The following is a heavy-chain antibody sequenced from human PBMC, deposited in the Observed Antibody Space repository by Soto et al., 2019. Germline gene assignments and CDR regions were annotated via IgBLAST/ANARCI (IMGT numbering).Heavy chain of an antibody. CDR2: IRSKANSYAT. J-gene: IGHJ3*02. CDR3: TSQLVVPAAIFDAFDI. Sequence: PGGSLRLSCAASGFTFSGSAMHWVRQASGKGLEWVGRIRSKANSYATAYAASVKGRFTISRDDSKNTAYLQMNSLKTEDTAVYYCTSQLVVPAAIFDAFDIWGQGTMVTVSS. CDR1: GFTFSGSA. D-gene: IGHD2-2*01. V-gene: IGHV3-73*01.